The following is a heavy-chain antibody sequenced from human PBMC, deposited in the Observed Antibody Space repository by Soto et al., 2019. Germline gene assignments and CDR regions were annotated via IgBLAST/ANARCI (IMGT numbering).Heavy chain of an antibody. Sequence: QVHLVESGAEMKKPGASVKFSFKGSGYAFTTYGITGGRQAPGQGLEWMGWISAHNGNTNYAQKLQGRVTVTRDTSTSTAYMELRSLRSDDTAVYYCARGRYGDYWGQGALVTVSS. CDR2: ISAHNGNT. CDR3: ARGRYGDY. J-gene: IGHJ4*02. D-gene: IGHD1-1*01. V-gene: IGHV1-18*01. CDR1: GYAFTTYG.